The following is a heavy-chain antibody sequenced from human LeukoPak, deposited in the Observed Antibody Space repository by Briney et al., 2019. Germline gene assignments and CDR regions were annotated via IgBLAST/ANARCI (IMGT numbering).Heavy chain of an antibody. D-gene: IGHD6-19*01. CDR3: AREVLGTAVHTYYFDY. Sequence: SETLSLTCTVSGGSISSGTYYWSWIRQPAGKGLEWIGRIFTSGSTNYTPSLNSRVTISVDTSKNQFSLRLSSVTAADTAVYYCAREVLGTAVHTYYFDYWGQGTLVTVSS. V-gene: IGHV4-61*02. J-gene: IGHJ4*02. CDR1: GGSISSGTYY. CDR2: IFTSGST.